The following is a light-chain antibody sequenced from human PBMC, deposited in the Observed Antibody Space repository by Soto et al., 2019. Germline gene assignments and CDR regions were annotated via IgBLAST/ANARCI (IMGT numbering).Light chain of an antibody. J-gene: IGKJ1*01. CDR3: QHYGTAPRT. CDR2: GVS. CDR1: QSVSSSC. Sequence: EIVLTQSPGTLSLSPGEGATLSCWASQSVSSSCLAWYQQKPGQAPRLLIYGVSSRATGIPDRFSGSGSGTDFTLTISRLEPEDFAVYYCQHYGTAPRTFGQGTKVEIK. V-gene: IGKV3-20*01.